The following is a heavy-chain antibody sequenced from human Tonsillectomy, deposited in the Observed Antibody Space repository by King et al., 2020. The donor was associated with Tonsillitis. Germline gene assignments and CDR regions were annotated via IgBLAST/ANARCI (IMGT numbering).Heavy chain of an antibody. V-gene: IGHV3-11*06. D-gene: IGHD4-23*01. CDR2: ISSSRTYT. CDR1: GFRFSDYY. J-gene: IGHJ5*02. CDR3: AAEIDSGPNSGGPTWLDP. Sequence: QLVQSGGALVKPGGSLRLSCAASGFRFSDYYMTWIRQAPGKGLEWVGFISSSRTYTQYSDSVKGRFTISRDNAKNSLFLQMNSLRADDTAVYYCAAEIDSGPNSGGPTWLDPWGQGTLVVVSS.